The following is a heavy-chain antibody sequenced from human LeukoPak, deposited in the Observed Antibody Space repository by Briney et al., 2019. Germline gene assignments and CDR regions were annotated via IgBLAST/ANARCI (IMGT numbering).Heavy chain of an antibody. J-gene: IGHJ5*02. Sequence: ASVKVSCKASGGTFSSYAISWVRQAPGQGLEWMGGIIPIFGTANYAQKFQGRVTITADESTSTAYMELSSLRSEDTAVYYCARGLLWFGEFLGWFDPWGQGTLVTVSS. D-gene: IGHD3-10*01. CDR3: ARGLLWFGEFLGWFDP. CDR1: GGTFSSYA. CDR2: IIPIFGTA. V-gene: IGHV1-69*13.